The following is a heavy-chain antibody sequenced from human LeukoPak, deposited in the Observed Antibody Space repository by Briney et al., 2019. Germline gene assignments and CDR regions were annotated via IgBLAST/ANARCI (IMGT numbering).Heavy chain of an antibody. CDR1: GGSIRSYY. V-gene: IGHV4-59*01. J-gene: IGHJ5*02. Sequence: SETLSLTCTVSGGSIRSYYWSWFRQPPGKGLEWIGYIYYSGSTNYNPSLKSRVTISVDTSKNQFSLKLTSVTAADTAVYYCAREGYSDSSGSFLGWFDPWGQGTLVTVSS. CDR3: AREGYSDSSGSFLGWFDP. D-gene: IGHD3-22*01. CDR2: IYYSGST.